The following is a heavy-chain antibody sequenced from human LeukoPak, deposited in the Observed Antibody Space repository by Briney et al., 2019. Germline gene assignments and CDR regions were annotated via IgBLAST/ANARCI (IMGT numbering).Heavy chain of an antibody. Sequence: PGGSLRLSCAASXXXXSXYXVXWVRQXXXXXXVWXSRXXXXXXXTSYADSVKGRFTISRDNAKNTLYLQMNSLRAEDTAVYYCARDLFTMVRGVMFGYYGMDVWGQGTTVTVSS. CDR1: XXXXSXYX. D-gene: IGHD3-10*01. CDR3: ARDLFTMVRGVMFGYYGMDV. CDR2: XXXXXXXT. V-gene: IGHV3-74*01. J-gene: IGHJ6*02.